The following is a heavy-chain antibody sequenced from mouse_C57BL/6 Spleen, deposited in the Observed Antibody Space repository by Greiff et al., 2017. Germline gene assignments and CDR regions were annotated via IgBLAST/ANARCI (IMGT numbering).Heavy chain of an antibody. D-gene: IGHD1-1*01. CDR3: ARHFTTVVPFDY. V-gene: IGHV1-82*01. CDR1: GYAFSSSW. Sequence: QVQLKESGPELVKPGASVKISCKASGYAFSSSWMNWVKQRPGKGLEWIGRIYPGDGDTNYNGKFKGKATLTADKASSTAYMQLSSLTSEDSAVYFCARHFTTVVPFDYWGPGTTLTVSS. J-gene: IGHJ2*01. CDR2: IYPGDGDT.